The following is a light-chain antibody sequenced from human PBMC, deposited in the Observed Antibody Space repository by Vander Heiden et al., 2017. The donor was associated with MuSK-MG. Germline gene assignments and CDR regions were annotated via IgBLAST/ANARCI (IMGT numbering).Light chain of an antibody. CDR1: SSNIGSNI. Sequence: QSVLTQPPSASGTPGQRVTISCSGSSSNIGSNIVNWYQLLPGTAPKLLIFSNNQRPSGVPDRFSGSRSGTSASLAISGLQSEDEADYYCAEWDDSLTGLVFGGGTKLTVL. J-gene: IGLJ2*01. CDR2: SNN. CDR3: AEWDDSLTGLV. V-gene: IGLV1-44*01.